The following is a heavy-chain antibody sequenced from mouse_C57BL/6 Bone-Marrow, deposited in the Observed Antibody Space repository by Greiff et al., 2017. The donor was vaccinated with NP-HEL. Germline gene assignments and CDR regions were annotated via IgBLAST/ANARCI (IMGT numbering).Heavy chain of an antibody. D-gene: IGHD4-1*01. CDR1: GYSITSDY. V-gene: IGHV3-8*01. Sequence: VQLKESGPGLAKPSQSLSLTCSVTGYSITSDYWNWIRKFPGNKLEYMGYISYSGSTYYNPSLKSRISITRDTSKNQYYLQLNSVTTEDTATYYCARYPQLTGSYYYFDYWGQGTTLTVSS. J-gene: IGHJ2*01. CDR3: ARYPQLTGSYYYFDY. CDR2: ISYSGST.